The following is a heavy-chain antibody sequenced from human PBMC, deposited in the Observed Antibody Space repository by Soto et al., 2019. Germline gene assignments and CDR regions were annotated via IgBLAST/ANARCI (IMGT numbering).Heavy chain of an antibody. D-gene: IGHD3-10*01. CDR3: TRGRGFGHFTPPFDY. Sequence: QVQLQQWGAGLLKPSETMSLTCAVSGGSFSGYFWSWIRQPPGKGLEWIGVINHSGITYYNPSLGGPVTVLVDTSRSQFSLKLRSVTAADTAVYFCTRGRGFGHFTPPFDYWGQGTLVTVSS. J-gene: IGHJ4*02. V-gene: IGHV4-34*01. CDR1: GGSFSGYF. CDR2: INHSGIT.